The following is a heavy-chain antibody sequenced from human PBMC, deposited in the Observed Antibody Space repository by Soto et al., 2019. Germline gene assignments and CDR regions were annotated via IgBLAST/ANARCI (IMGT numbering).Heavy chain of an antibody. CDR1: GGSISSGGYY. J-gene: IGHJ4*02. D-gene: IGHD3-9*01. V-gene: IGHV4-31*03. CDR2: IYYSGST. Sequence: QVQLQESGPGLVKPSQTLSLTCTVSGGSISSGGYYWSWIRQHPGKGLEWIGYIYYSGSTYYNPSLKSRVPITVDTSKNQFPLKLSSVTAADTAVYYCARRAGGDDILTGYYTGTYFDYWGQGTLVTVSS. CDR3: ARRAGGDDILTGYYTGTYFDY.